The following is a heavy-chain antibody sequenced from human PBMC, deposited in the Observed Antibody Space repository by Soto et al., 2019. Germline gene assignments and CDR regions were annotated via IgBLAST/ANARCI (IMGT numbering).Heavy chain of an antibody. J-gene: IGHJ3*02. V-gene: IGHV1-69*13. D-gene: IGHD6-25*01. CDR1: GGTFSSYA. CDR3: ARKGHRGPRDAFDI. CDR2: IIPIFGTA. Sequence: AASVKVSCKASGGTFSSYAISWVRQAPGQGLEWMGGIIPIFGTANYAQKFQGRVTITADESTSTAYMELSSLRSEDTAVYYCARKGHRGPRDAFDIWGQGTMVTVSS.